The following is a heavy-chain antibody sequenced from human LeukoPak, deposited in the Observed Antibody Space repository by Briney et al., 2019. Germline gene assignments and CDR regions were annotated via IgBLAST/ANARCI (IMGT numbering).Heavy chain of an antibody. V-gene: IGHV1-69*13. CDR2: IIPIFGTA. Sequence: ASVKVSCKASGGTFSSYVISWVRQAPGQGLEWMGGIIPIFGTANYAQKFQGRVTITANESTSTAYMELSSLRSEDTAAYYCARALLRYCSSTSCYWFDPWGQGTLVTVSS. J-gene: IGHJ5*02. D-gene: IGHD2-2*01. CDR3: ARALLRYCSSTSCYWFDP. CDR1: GGTFSSYV.